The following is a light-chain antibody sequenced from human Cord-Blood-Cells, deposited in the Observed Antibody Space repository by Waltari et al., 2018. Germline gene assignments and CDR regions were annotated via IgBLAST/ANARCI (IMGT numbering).Light chain of an antibody. CDR2: EGS. CDR1: SSDVGSSNP. CDR3: CSYAGSSTYV. J-gene: IGLJ1*01. V-gene: IGLV2-23*01. Sequence: QSALTQPASVSGSPGQSIPTSRTGTSSDVGSSNPVSWYQQHPGKAPKLMIYEGSKRPSGVSNRFSGSKSGNTASLTISGLQAEDEADYYCCSYAGSSTYVFGTGTKVTVL.